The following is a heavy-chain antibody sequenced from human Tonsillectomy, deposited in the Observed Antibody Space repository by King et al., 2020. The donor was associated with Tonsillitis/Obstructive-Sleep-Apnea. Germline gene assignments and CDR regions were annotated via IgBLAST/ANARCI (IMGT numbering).Heavy chain of an antibody. V-gene: IGHV3-49*04. CDR2: IRSKAYGGTT. J-gene: IGHJ4*02. Sequence: VQLVESGGGLVQPGRSLRLSCTASGFTFGDYAMSWVRQAPGKGLEWVGFIRSKAYGGTTEYAASVKGRFTISRDESKSIAYLQMNSLKTEDTAVYYCTRVSGDSGSYVDYWLQGTLVTVSS. CDR1: GFTFGDYA. D-gene: IGHD1-26*01. CDR3: TRVSGDSGSYVDY.